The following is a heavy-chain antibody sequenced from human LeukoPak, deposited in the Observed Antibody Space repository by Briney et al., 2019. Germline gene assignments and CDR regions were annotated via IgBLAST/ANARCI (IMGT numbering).Heavy chain of an antibody. J-gene: IGHJ3*02. CDR2: ISSSSSYI. V-gene: IGHV3-21*01. CDR1: GFTFSSYS. Sequence: GGSLRLSCAASGFTFSSYSMNWVRQAPGKGLEWVSSISSSSSYIYYADSVKGRFTISRDNAKNSLYLQMNSLRAEDTAVYYCAGDPDICTDDAFDIWGQGTMVTVSS. CDR3: AGDPDICTDDAFDI. D-gene: IGHD2-15*01.